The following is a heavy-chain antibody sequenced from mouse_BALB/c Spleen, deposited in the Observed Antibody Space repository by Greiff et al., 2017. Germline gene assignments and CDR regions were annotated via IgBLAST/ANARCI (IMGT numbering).Heavy chain of an antibody. CDR3: AREDYRYDDGFAY. CDR1: GYSITSGYY. CDR2: ISYDGSN. D-gene: IGHD2-14*01. J-gene: IGHJ3*01. Sequence: DVKLQESGPGLVKPSQSLSLTCSVTGYSITSGYYWNWIRQFPGNKLEWMGYISYDGSNNYNPSLKNRISITRDTSKNQFFLKLNSVTTEDTATYYCAREDYRYDDGFAYWGQGTLVTVSA. V-gene: IGHV3-6*02.